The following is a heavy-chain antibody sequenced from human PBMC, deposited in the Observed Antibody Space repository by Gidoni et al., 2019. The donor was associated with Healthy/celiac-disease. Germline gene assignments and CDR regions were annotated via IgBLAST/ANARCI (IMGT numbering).Heavy chain of an antibody. D-gene: IGHD6-13*01. CDR2: SSGSGGST. CDR1: GFTFSSYA. CDR3: AKGGSSSWYHWFDP. Sequence: EVQLLESGGGLVQPGGSLRLSCAASGFTFSSYAMSWVRQAPGKGLEWVSASSGSGGSTYYADAVKGRFIISRDNSKNTLYLQMNSLRVEDTAVYYCAKGGSSSWYHWFDPWGQGTLVTVSS. J-gene: IGHJ5*02. V-gene: IGHV3-23*01.